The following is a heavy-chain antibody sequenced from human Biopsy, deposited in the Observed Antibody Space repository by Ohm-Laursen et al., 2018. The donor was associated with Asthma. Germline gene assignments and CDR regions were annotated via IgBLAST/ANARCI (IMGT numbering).Heavy chain of an antibody. CDR2: IYSGGTS. CDR3: ARGDSSNWSHYYFDC. D-gene: IGHD3-22*01. Sequence: GSLRLSCTASGFAVSRDHMFWVRQAPGKGLGWVSVIYSGGTSHTADSVRGRFTISRDYSKNTLYLQMHSLRAEDTAVYYCARGDSSNWSHYYFDCWGQGTLVTVSS. J-gene: IGHJ4*02. CDR1: GFAVSRDH. V-gene: IGHV3-53*01.